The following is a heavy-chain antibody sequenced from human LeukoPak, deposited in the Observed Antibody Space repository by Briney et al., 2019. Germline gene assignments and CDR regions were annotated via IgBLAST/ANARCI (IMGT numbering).Heavy chain of an antibody. J-gene: IGHJ4*02. CDR2: IYYSGST. CDR1: GGSISSGDYY. D-gene: IGHD5-24*01. V-gene: IGHV4-30-4*01. CDR3: ARDQGDGYPYYFDY. Sequence: SETLSLTCTVSGGSISSGDYYWSWIRQPPGKGLEWIGYIYYSGSTYYNPSLKSRVTISVGTSKNQFSLKLSSVTAADTAVYYCARDQGDGYPYYFDYWGQGTLVTVSS.